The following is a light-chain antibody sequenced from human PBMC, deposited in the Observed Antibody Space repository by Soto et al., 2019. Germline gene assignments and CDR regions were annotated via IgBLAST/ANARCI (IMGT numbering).Light chain of an antibody. CDR2: GAS. CDR3: QQYGSSPPIP. V-gene: IGKV3-20*01. Sequence: EIVLTQSPGTLSLSPGERATLSCRASQSVSSSYLAWYQQKPGQAPRLLIYGASSRATGIPDRFSGSGSGTDFPLTISRLGPEGFAVYYWQQYGSSPPIPFGQGTRLEIK. J-gene: IGKJ5*01. CDR1: QSVSSSY.